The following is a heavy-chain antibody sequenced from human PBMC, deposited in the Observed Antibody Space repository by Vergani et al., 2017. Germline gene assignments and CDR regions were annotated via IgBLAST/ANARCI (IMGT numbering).Heavy chain of an antibody. CDR1: GGSISSSNW. D-gene: IGHD3-10*01. CDR2: VYHSGSH. Sequence: QVQLQESGPGLVKPSGTLSLTCAVSGGSISSSNWWSWVRQPPVKALGWIGEVYHSGSHNYNPALTSRVTISVDKSKNQFSLKLSSVTAADTAVYYCARDPSASAFDYWGQGTLVTVSS. V-gene: IGHV4-4*02. CDR3: ARDPSASAFDY. J-gene: IGHJ4*02.